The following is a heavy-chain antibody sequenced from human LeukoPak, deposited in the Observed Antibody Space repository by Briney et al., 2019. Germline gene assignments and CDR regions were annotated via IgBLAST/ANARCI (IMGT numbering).Heavy chain of an antibody. D-gene: IGHD1-26*01. CDR2: IKQDGSEK. J-gene: IGHJ4*02. Sequence: PGGSLRLSCVASGFTFSSYWMSWVRQAPGKGLEWVANIKQDGSEKYYVDSVKGRFTISRDNAKNSLYLQMNSLRAEDTAVYYCARLLGDYFDYWGQGTLVTVSS. CDR3: ARLLGDYFDY. CDR1: GFTFSSYW. V-gene: IGHV3-7*01.